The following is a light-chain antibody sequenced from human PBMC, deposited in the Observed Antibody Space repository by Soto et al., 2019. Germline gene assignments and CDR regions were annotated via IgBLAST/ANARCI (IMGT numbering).Light chain of an antibody. Sequence: SFVSASIGDRITITCRASQGISTYLAWYQQRPGKAPKLLIYTASTLQSGVPSRFGGSGSGTEFTLTISSLQPEDFATYYCQQVDTLPVTFGGR. V-gene: IGKV1-9*01. CDR3: QQVDTLPVT. CDR2: TAS. CDR1: QGISTY. J-gene: IGKJ4*01.